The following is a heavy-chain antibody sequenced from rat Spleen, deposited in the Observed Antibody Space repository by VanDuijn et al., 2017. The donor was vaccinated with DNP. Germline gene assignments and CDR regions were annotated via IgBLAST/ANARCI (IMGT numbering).Heavy chain of an antibody. CDR3: VTQGWFAY. CDR2: ITTGGEIT. V-gene: IGHV5-31*01. CDR1: GFTFNKDW. J-gene: IGHJ3*01. Sequence: EVQLVESGGDPVQPGRSLTLSCVVSGFTFNKDWMTWVRQVPGKGLEWIASITTGGEITYYPSSVKGRLTISRDHATNTLYLRLNSLRSEDTATYYCVTQGWFAYWGQGTLVTVSS. D-gene: IGHD1-1*01.